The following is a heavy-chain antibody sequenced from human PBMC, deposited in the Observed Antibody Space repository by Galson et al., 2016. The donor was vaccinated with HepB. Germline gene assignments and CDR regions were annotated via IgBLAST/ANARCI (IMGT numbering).Heavy chain of an antibody. CDR1: GGPISSGGHY. CDR2: IYYSGNA. Sequence: TLSLTRTVPGGPISSGGHYWSWPRQHPGTGLGLIEYIYYSGNALFSPSAKSRVSMPVDTSQNKFYLKMTPITAADTAVYSCARPYTGSGSYNWFDPWGQGILVTVSS. CDR3: ARPYTGSGSYNWFDP. J-gene: IGHJ5*02. V-gene: IGHV4-31*03. D-gene: IGHD3-10*01.